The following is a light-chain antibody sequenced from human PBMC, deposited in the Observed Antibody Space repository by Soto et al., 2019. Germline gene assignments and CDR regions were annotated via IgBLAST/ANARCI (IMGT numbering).Light chain of an antibody. V-gene: IGLV2-14*03. CDR3: SSYMGSNTYV. Sequence: QSVLTLPASVSESPGQSITISCTGTSSDYVSWYQQHPGKAPKLLIYDVTNRPSGVSNRFSGSKSGNTASLTISGLQAEDEADYYCSSYMGSNTYVFVTGSKVTVL. CDR2: DVT. CDR1: SSDY. J-gene: IGLJ1*01.